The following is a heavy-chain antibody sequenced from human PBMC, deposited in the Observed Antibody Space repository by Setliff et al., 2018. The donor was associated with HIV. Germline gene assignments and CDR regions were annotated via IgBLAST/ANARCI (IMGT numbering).Heavy chain of an antibody. Sequence: NPSETLSLTCAVYGGPSSGYWSWVRQSPGKGLEWIGEISHSGSTNYNLSLKSRAAISADTSKKQFSLKLTSVTAADTAKYFCARGVQAQVVLMSYVKGRFDPRGQGTQVTVSS. CDR2: ISHSGST. D-gene: IGHD2-8*01. J-gene: IGHJ5*02. V-gene: IGHV4-34*01. CDR1: GGPSSGY. CDR3: ARGVQAQVVLMSYVKGRFDP.